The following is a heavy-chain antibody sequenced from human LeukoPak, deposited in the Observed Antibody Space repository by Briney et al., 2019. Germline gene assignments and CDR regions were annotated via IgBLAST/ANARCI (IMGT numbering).Heavy chain of an antibody. Sequence: RASVKVSCKASGGTFSSYAISWVRQAPGQGLEWMGRIIPILGIANYAQKFQGRVTITADKSTSTAYMELSSLRSEDTAVYYCARILRDGYNFYYFDYWGQGTLVTVSS. D-gene: IGHD5-24*01. CDR3: ARILRDGYNFYYFDY. J-gene: IGHJ4*02. CDR2: IIPILGIA. V-gene: IGHV1-69*04. CDR1: GGTFSSYA.